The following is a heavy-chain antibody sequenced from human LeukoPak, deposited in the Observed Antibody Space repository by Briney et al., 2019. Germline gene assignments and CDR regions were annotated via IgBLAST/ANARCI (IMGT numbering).Heavy chain of an antibody. Sequence: GSLRLSCPAPRLPFRTYWLTWVRQTPGQGLERVANIKPDGSEEYYVDSVEGRFTISRDNAKSSLYLQMNSLRAEDTAVYYCVSASGEVLREYWGQGTLLTVSS. CDR3: VSASGEVLREY. D-gene: IGHD3-10*01. V-gene: IGHV3-7*01. CDR2: IKPDGSEE. J-gene: IGHJ4*02. CDR1: RLPFRTYW.